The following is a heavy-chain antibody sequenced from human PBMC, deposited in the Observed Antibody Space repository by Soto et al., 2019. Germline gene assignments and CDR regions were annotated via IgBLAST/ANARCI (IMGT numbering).Heavy chain of an antibody. Sequence: PGGSLRLSCAASGFTFSNAWMSWVRQAPGKGLEWVGRIKSKTDGGTTDYAAPVKGRFTISRDDSKNTLYLQLNSLKTEDTAVYYCTTAPFSFITLPGTSFLIGMDVWGQGTTVTVSS. CDR1: GFTFSNAW. J-gene: IGHJ6*02. CDR2: IKSKTDGGTT. D-gene: IGHD3-10*01. CDR3: TTAPFSFITLPGTSFLIGMDV. V-gene: IGHV3-15*01.